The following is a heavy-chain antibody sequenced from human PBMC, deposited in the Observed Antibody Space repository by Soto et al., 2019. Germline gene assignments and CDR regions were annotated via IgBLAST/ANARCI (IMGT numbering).Heavy chain of an antibody. Sequence: PGESLKISCKGSGYSFSNYWISWVRQMSGKGLEWMGSIDPSDSYINYSPSFQGHVSISTDKAITTAYLQWNSLRASDTAKYYCARHSAVAGTDYYGMDVWGQGTTVTVSS. CDR1: GYSFSNYW. D-gene: IGHD6-13*01. J-gene: IGHJ6*02. V-gene: IGHV5-10-1*01. CDR3: ARHSAVAGTDYYGMDV. CDR2: IDPSDSYI.